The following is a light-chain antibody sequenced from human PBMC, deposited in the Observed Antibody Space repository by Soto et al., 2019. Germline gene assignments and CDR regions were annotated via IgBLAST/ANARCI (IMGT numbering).Light chain of an antibody. CDR1: SRDIGAYNY. CDR3: NSHTCIGTRLV. J-gene: IGLJ2*01. V-gene: IGLV2-14*03. CDR2: DVS. Sequence: QSVVTQPASVSGSPGQSITISCTGTSRDIGAYNYVSWYQQHPGEVPKLMIYDVSNRPSGISNRFSGSKSGNTASLTISGLQAEDEADYSCNSHTCIGTRLVFVAVTQLTVL.